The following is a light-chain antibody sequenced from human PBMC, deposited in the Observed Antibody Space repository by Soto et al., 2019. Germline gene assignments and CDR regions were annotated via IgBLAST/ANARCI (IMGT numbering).Light chain of an antibody. J-gene: IGLJ1*01. Sequence: QSVLTQPPSASGSPGQSVAISCTGTSSDVGGYNYVSWYQQHPGKAPKLMIYEVNKRPSGVPDRFSGSKSGNTAFLTVSGLQAEDEDDYYCSSYAGSSNVFGTGTKVTVL. CDR1: SSDVGGYNY. V-gene: IGLV2-8*01. CDR3: SSYAGSSNV. CDR2: EVN.